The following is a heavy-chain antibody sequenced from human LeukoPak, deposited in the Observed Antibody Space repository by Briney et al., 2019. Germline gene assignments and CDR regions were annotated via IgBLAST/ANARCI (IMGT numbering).Heavy chain of an antibody. CDR2: IYYSGST. V-gene: IGHV4-30-4*01. CDR3: ARGGGYYYGSGTMNVPSY. D-gene: IGHD3-10*01. CDR1: GGSISSGDYY. Sequence: SQTLSLTCTVSGGSISSGDYYWSWIRQPPGKGLEWIGYIYYSGSTYYSPSLKSRVTMSVATSRNQFSLKLSSVTAADTAVYYCARGGGYYYGSGTMNVPSYWGQGTLVTVSS. J-gene: IGHJ4*02.